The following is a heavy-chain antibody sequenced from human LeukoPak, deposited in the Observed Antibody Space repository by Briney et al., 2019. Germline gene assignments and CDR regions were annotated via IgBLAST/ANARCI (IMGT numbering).Heavy chain of an antibody. Sequence: GGSLRLSCAASGFTFSSYWMSWVRQAPGKGLEWVANMNPDGSEKYFLDSVKGRFTISRDNAKNSLYLQMNSLRAEDTAVYYCARDGTGLMTTVVTAYFDYWGQGTLVTVSS. J-gene: IGHJ4*02. CDR2: MNPDGSEK. CDR1: GFTFSSYW. CDR3: ARDGTGLMTTVVTAYFDY. D-gene: IGHD4-17*01. V-gene: IGHV3-7*01.